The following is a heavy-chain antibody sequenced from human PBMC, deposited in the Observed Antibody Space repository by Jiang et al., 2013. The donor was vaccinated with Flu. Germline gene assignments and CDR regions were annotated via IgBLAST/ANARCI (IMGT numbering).Heavy chain of an antibody. CDR3: ARGPYESGTYYNNGFDY. CDR2: IDDSGTT. V-gene: IGHV4-34*01. CDR1: GGSFRGYF. D-gene: IGHD3-10*01. J-gene: IGHJ4*02. Sequence: LLKPSETLSLTCAVSGGSFRGYFWSWIRQPPGKGLEWVGEIDDSGTTNYNPSLKSRFTISVDTSKNQFSLKLSSVSGADTAVYFXARGPYESGTYYNNGFDYVGPGNPSHRLL.